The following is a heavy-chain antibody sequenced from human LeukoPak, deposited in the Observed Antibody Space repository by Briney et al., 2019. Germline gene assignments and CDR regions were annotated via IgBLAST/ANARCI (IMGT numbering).Heavy chain of an antibody. Sequence: PSESLSLTCAVYGGSFSGYYWSWIRQPPGKGLEWIGEINHSGGTNYNPSLKSRVTISVDTSKNQFSLKLSSVTAADTAVYYCARQGTIAVAGYFDYWGQGTLVTVSS. CDR2: INHSGGT. CDR3: ARQGTIAVAGYFDY. D-gene: IGHD6-19*01. V-gene: IGHV4-34*01. J-gene: IGHJ4*02. CDR1: GGSFSGYY.